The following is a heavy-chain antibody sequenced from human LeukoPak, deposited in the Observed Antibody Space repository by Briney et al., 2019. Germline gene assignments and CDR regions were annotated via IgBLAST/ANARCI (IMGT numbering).Heavy chain of an antibody. V-gene: IGHV3-23*01. D-gene: IGHD1-26*01. CDR1: GFTFSSYA. J-gene: IGHJ4*02. Sequence: GGSLRLSCAASGFTFSSYAMSWVRQAPGKGLEWVSGISGSDGRTYYVDSVKGRFTISRDNSKNTLYLQMNILRAEDTAIYYCAKDRAWGAFAYWGQGTLVTVSS. CDR2: ISGSDGRT. CDR3: AKDRAWGAFAY.